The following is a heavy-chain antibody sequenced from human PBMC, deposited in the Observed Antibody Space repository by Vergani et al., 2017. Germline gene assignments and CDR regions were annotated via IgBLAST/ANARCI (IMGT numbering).Heavy chain of an antibody. Sequence: VQLVESGGDLVQPGGSLRLSCAASGFTFSSYSMNWVRQAPGKGLEWIGRIRSKNDGGTADYAAPLKGRFTISRDDSKDSAFLLVNNLKTEDTAVYYCAKVGRSEVAGTFGAFDIWGQGTMVTVSS. J-gene: IGHJ3*02. V-gene: IGHV3-15*01. D-gene: IGHD6-19*01. CDR2: IRSKNDGGTA. CDR3: AKVGRSEVAGTFGAFDI. CDR1: GFTFSSYS.